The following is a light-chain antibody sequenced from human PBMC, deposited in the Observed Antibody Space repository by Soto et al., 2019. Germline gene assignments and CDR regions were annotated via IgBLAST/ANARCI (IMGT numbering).Light chain of an antibody. CDR2: STS. CDR1: QSVDRSD. V-gene: IGKV3-20*01. CDR3: QQYGSSLPWT. J-gene: IGKJ1*01. Sequence: VLTQSPGTLSLSPGERATLSCRASQSVDRSDIAWYQQKPGQAPRLLIYSTSIRAAGIPDRFSVSGSGTDFSLTISRLEPEDFAVYYCQQYGSSLPWTFGQGTKVDIK.